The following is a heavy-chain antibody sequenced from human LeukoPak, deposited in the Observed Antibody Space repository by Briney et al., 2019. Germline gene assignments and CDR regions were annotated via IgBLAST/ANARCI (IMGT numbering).Heavy chain of an antibody. CDR2: IRSKANNYAT. CDR1: GFTFSGSG. CDR3: TSLPGDTVMVNDY. V-gene: IGHV3-73*01. D-gene: IGHD5-18*01. Sequence: GGSLRLSCAAPGFTFSGSGMHWVRQASGKGLEWVGRIRSKANNYATAYAASVKGRFTISRDDSKNTAYLQMNSLKTEDTAVYYCTSLPGDTVMVNDYWGRGTLVTVSS. J-gene: IGHJ4*02.